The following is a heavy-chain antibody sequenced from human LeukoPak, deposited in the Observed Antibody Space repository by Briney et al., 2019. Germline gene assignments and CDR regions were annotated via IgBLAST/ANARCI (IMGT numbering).Heavy chain of an antibody. CDR1: GFTFSSFA. CDR3: ARGSYSSSWKTFDY. J-gene: IGHJ4*02. Sequence: GGSLRLSCAASGFTFSSFAMIWVRQAPGKGLEWVALISYDGSINDYADSVKGRFTISRDNSKNTLYLQMNSLRADDTAMYYCARGSYSSSWKTFDYWGQGTLVTVSS. CDR2: ISYDGSIN. V-gene: IGHV3-30*04. D-gene: IGHD6-13*01.